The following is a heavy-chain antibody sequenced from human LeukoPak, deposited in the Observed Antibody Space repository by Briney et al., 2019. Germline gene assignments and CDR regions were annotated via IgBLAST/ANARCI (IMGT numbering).Heavy chain of an antibody. CDR2: IRSKANSYAT. D-gene: IGHD4-23*01. J-gene: IGHJ6*03. V-gene: IGHV3-73*01. Sequence: PGGSLRLSCAASGFTFSGSAMHWVRQASGKGLEWVGRIRSKANSYATAYAASVKGRFTISRDDSKNTAYLQMNSLKTEDTAVYYCTRPVDGTDYYYYYMDAWGKGTTVTVSS. CDR1: GFTFSGSA. CDR3: TRPVDGTDYYYYYMDA.